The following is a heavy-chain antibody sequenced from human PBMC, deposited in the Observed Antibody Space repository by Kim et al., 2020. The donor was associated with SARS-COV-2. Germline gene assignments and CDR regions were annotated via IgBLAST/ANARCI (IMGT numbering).Heavy chain of an antibody. CDR1: GGSISSSSYY. J-gene: IGHJ3*02. D-gene: IGHD3-9*01. CDR3: ASGEYFDRLFSFDI. CDR2: IYYSGST. V-gene: IGHV4-39*01. Sequence: SETLSLTCTVSGGSISSSSYYWGWIRQPPGKGLEWIGRIYYSGSTYYNPSLKSRVTISVDTSKNQFSLKLSSVTAADTAVYYCASGEYFDRLFSFDIWGQGTMVTVSS.